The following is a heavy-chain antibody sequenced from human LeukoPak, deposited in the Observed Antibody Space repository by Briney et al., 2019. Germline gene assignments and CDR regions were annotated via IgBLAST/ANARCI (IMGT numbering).Heavy chain of an antibody. J-gene: IGHJ1*01. D-gene: IGHD6-19*01. CDR2: MNPNSGNT. Sequence: GASVKVSCKASGYTFTSYDINWVRQATGQGLECMGWMNPNSGNTGYAQKFQGRVTITRNTSISTAYMELSSLRSEDTAVYYCASAYSSGWYYSGSEYFQHWGQGTLVTVSS. CDR3: ASAYSSGWYYSGSEYFQH. CDR1: GYTFTSYD. V-gene: IGHV1-8*03.